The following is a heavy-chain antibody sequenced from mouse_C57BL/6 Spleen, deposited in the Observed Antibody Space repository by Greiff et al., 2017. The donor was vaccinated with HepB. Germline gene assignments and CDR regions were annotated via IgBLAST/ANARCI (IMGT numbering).Heavy chain of an antibody. CDR1: GYTFTSYW. Sequence: QVQLKQSGAELVRPGTSVKLSCMASGYTFTSYWMHWVKQRPGQGLEWIGVIDPSDSYTNYNQKFKGKATCTVDTSSSTSYMQLSSLTSEDSAVYDCARWTTVVARAMDYWGQGTSVTVSS. CDR2: IDPSDSYT. V-gene: IGHV1-59*01. CDR3: ARWTTVVARAMDY. J-gene: IGHJ4*01. D-gene: IGHD1-1*01.